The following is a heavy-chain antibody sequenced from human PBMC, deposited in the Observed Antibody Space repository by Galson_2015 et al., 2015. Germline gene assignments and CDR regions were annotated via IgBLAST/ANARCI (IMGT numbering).Heavy chain of an antibody. CDR1: GFTFSSYG. V-gene: IGHV3-33*01. CDR2: IWYDGSYK. J-gene: IGHJ4*02. Sequence: SLRLSCAASGFTFSSYGMNWVRQAPGKGLEWVALIWYDGSYKYYADSVKGRFTISRDNSKNTLYLEMNSLRAEDTAVYYCARDKFKEGATNPPFDYWGQGTLVTVSS. D-gene: IGHD1-26*01. CDR3: ARDKFKEGATNPPFDY.